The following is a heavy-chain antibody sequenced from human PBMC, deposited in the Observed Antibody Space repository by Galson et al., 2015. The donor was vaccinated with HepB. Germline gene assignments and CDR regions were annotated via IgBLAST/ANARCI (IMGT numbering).Heavy chain of an antibody. CDR2: ISTSSTYI. Sequence: SLRLSCAASGFTFSSYSKNWVRQAPGKGLEWVSSISTSSTYIYYTDSVKGRFTISRDNATNSLYPQMNSLRAEDTAVYYCARARDKIVLLAATPAFDIWGQGTMVTVSS. V-gene: IGHV3-21*01. J-gene: IGHJ3*02. D-gene: IGHD2-15*01. CDR3: ARARDKIVLLAATPAFDI. CDR1: GFTFSSYS.